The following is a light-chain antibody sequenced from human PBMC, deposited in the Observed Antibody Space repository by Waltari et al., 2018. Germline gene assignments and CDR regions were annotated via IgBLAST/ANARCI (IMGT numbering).Light chain of an antibody. CDR3: KQYNNWPLYT. J-gene: IGKJ2*01. CDR1: QSIKSH. Sequence: ETVMTQSPAILSVSPGESATLSCRASQSIKSHLAWYQQKPGQAPRLLIYGASTRAAGIPARFSGGGSGTEFILTISSLQSEDFATYHCKQYNNWPLYTFGQGTKLEI. V-gene: IGKV3-15*01. CDR2: GAS.